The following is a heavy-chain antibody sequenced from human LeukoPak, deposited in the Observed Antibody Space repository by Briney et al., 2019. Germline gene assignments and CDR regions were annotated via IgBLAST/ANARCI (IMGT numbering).Heavy chain of an antibody. D-gene: IGHD1-26*01. CDR2: FDPEDGET. Sequence: ASVKVSCKVSGYTLTELSMHWVRQAPGKGLEWMGGFDPEDGETIYAQKFQGRVTMTEDTSTDTAYMELSSLRSEDTAVYYCATVSSYSGSYYPYFDYWGQGTLVTVSS. V-gene: IGHV1-24*01. CDR3: ATVSSYSGSYYPYFDY. CDR1: GYTLTELS. J-gene: IGHJ4*02.